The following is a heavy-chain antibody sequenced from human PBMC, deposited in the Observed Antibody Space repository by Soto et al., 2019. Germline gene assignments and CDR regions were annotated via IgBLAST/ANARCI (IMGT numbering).Heavy chain of an antibody. CDR1: GYTFTSYG. Sequence: QVQLVQSGAEVKKPGASVKVSCRASGYTFTSYGITWVRQAPGQGLEWMGWISPYNGNTNYAQKLQGRATMTTDTSTSTAYMELRSLRSDDTAVYYCARAVDYYDSSGYYTHEYFQHWGQGTLVTVSS. V-gene: IGHV1-18*01. CDR2: ISPYNGNT. D-gene: IGHD3-22*01. J-gene: IGHJ1*01. CDR3: ARAVDYYDSSGYYTHEYFQH.